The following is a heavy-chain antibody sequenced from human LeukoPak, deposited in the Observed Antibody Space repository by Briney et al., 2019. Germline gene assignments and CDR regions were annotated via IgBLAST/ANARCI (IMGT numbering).Heavy chain of an antibody. J-gene: IGHJ6*02. CDR3: AKVLEWLTYYYYYGMDV. CDR1: GFTFSSYV. V-gene: IGHV3-30*18. CDR2: ISYNESNK. Sequence: PGGSLRLSCAASGFTFSSYVMHWVRQAPGKGLERVAVISYNESNKYYAESVKSQFTISRDNSKNTLYLQMNSLRAEDTAVYYCAKVLEWLTYYYYYGMDVWGQGTTVTVSS. D-gene: IGHD5-12*01.